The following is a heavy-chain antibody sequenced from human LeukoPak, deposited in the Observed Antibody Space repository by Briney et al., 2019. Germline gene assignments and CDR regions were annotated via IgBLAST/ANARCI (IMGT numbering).Heavy chain of an antibody. V-gene: IGHV4-59*08. J-gene: IGHJ5*02. Sequence: SETLSLTCTVSGGSISSYYLSWIRQPPGKGLEWIGYIYYSGSTNYNPSLKSRVTISVDTSKNQFSLKLSSVTAADTAVYYCARIEGYCSSTSCYSSWFDPWGQGTLVTVSS. CDR3: ARIEGYCSSTSCYSSWFDP. D-gene: IGHD2-2*02. CDR2: IYYSGST. CDR1: GGSISSYY.